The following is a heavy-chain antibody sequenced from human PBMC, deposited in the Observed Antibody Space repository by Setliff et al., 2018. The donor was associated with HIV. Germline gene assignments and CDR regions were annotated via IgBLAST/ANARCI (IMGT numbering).Heavy chain of an antibody. V-gene: IGHV3-64*04. D-gene: IGHD3-22*01. Sequence: GGSLRLSCSASGFTFSKYAMHWVRQAPGKGLEYVSGISIDGGTAYYADSVKGRFTTSRDNTKNSLYLQMNSLRAEDTAVYYCARGDSFVYSYVYPDYWGQGTLVTVSS. CDR2: ISIDGGTA. CDR1: GFTFSKYA. CDR3: ARGDSFVYSYVYPDY. J-gene: IGHJ4*02.